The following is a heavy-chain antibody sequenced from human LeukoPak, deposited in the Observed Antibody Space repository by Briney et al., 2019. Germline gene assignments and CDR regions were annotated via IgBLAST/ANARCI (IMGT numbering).Heavy chain of an antibody. D-gene: IGHD2-15*01. CDR1: GFTFSSYW. J-gene: IGHJ4*02. Sequence: PGGSLRLSCAASGFTFSSYWMSWVRQAPGKGLERVANIKQDGSEKYYVDSVKGRFTISRDNAKNSLYLQMNSLRAKDAAVYYCAREVGSGGSLGFDYWGQGTLVTVSS. V-gene: IGHV3-7*01. CDR2: IKQDGSEK. CDR3: AREVGSGGSLGFDY.